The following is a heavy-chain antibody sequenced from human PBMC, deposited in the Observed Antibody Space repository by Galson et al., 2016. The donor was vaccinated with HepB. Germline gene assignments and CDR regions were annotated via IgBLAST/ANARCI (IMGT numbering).Heavy chain of an antibody. Sequence: SETLSLTCTVSGGSISSSSYYWVWIRQPPGKGLEWIGTIYYSGTTYYNPSLKSGVTISVDTSTNQFSLKLRSVTAADTAVYYCATDPDYDHSGQRGLATWGQGTMVTVSS. CDR3: ATDPDYDHSGQRGLAT. CDR1: GGSISSSSYY. D-gene: IGHD3-22*01. J-gene: IGHJ3*01. V-gene: IGHV4-39*02. CDR2: IYYSGTT.